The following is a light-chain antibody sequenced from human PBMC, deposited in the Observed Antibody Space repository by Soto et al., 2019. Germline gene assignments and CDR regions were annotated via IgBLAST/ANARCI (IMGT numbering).Light chain of an antibody. Sequence: EVVLTQSPATLSLSPGERATLSWRASQSVSNYLAWYQQKPGQAPRLLIYDASNRATDIPARFSGSGSGTDFTLTISSLEPEDFAVYYCQQRSNWPPFTFGQGTRLETK. J-gene: IGKJ5*01. CDR1: QSVSNY. CDR2: DAS. CDR3: QQRSNWPPFT. V-gene: IGKV3-11*01.